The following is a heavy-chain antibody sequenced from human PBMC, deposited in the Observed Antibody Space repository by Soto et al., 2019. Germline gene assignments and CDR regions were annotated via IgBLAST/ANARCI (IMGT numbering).Heavy chain of an antibody. V-gene: IGHV4-59*01. Sequence: SEILSLTCTVSGGSISSYYWSWIRQPPGKGLEWIGYICYSGSTNYNPSLKSRVTISVDTSKNQFSLKLSSVTAADTAVYYCATYGYNYDGYFDYWGQGTLVTVSS. CDR3: ATYGYNYDGYFDY. CDR1: GGSISSYY. D-gene: IGHD5-12*01. J-gene: IGHJ4*02. CDR2: ICYSGST.